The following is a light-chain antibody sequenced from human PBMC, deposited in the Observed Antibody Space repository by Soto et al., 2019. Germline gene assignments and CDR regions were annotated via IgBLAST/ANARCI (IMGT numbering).Light chain of an antibody. CDR3: QQYYSASGST. V-gene: IGKV4-1*01. J-gene: IGKJ2*01. CDR1: QSVLYSSNNKNY. Sequence: DIVVTQSPDSLAVSLGERATIHCKASQSVLYSSNNKNYLAWYQQKPGEPPKLLFYWASTRESGVPDRFSGSGSGTHFTLTISSLQAEDVAVYYCQQYYSASGSTFGQGTKLEIK. CDR2: WAS.